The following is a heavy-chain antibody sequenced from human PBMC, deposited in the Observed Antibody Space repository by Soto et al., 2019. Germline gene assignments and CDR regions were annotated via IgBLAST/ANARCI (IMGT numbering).Heavy chain of an antibody. CDR1: GFTFSSYA. J-gene: IGHJ4*02. V-gene: IGHV3-30-3*01. CDR3: ARDRGDYYDSSGYYDPPGY. D-gene: IGHD3-22*01. CDR2: ISYDGSNK. Sequence: GGSLRLSCAASGFTFSSYAMHWVRQAPGKGLEWVAVISYDGSNKYYADSVKGRFTISRDNSKNTLYLQMNSLRAEDTAVYYCARDRGDYYDSSGYYDPPGYWGRGTLVTVSS.